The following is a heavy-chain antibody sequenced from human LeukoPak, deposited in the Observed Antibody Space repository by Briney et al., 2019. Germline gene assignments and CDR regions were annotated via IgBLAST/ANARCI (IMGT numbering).Heavy chain of an antibody. CDR2: ISSSGSTI. CDR1: GFTFSDSY. Sequence: GGSLRLSCAASGFTFSDSYMSWIRPAPGKGLEWVSYISSSGSTIYYADSVKGRFTISRDNAKNSLYLQMNSLRAEDTAVYYCARVGPIMVRGVMTFDYWGQGTLVTVSS. V-gene: IGHV3-11*01. J-gene: IGHJ4*02. CDR3: ARVGPIMVRGVMTFDY. D-gene: IGHD3-10*01.